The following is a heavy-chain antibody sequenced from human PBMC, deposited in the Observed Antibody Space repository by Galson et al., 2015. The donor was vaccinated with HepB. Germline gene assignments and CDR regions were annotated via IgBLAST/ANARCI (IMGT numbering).Heavy chain of an antibody. V-gene: IGHV3-23*01. Sequence: SLRLSCAASGFTFSSYAMSWVRQAPGKGLEWVSAISGSGGSTYYADSVKGRFTISRDNSKNTLYLQMNSLRAEDTAVYYCAKASGDYYDSSGYKKGGYGMDVWGQGTTVTVSS. J-gene: IGHJ6*02. CDR3: AKASGDYYDSSGYKKGGYGMDV. CDR1: GFTFSSYA. CDR2: ISGSGGST. D-gene: IGHD3-22*01.